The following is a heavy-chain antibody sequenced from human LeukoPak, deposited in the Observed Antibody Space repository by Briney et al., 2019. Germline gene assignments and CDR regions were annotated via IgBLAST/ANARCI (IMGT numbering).Heavy chain of an antibody. V-gene: IGHV3-7*05. CDR3: ASQFWWAAVPGTLDY. CDR2: IKEDGSEK. Sequence: GGSLRLCCTASGFTFSSYWMSWVRQAPGRGLEWVANIKEDGSEKYYVDSVTGRFTISRDNAKKSLYLQMNSLRAEDTAVYYCASQFWWAAVPGTLDYWGQGTLVTVSS. D-gene: IGHD6-19*01. J-gene: IGHJ4*02. CDR1: GFTFSSYW.